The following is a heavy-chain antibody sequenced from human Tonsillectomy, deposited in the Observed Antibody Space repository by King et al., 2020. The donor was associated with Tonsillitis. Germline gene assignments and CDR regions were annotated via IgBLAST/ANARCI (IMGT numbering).Heavy chain of an antibody. D-gene: IGHD6-13*01. CDR3: AKDRAAAPDY. V-gene: IGHV3-30*18. Sequence: VQLVESGGGVVQPGRSLRLSCAASGFTFSSYGMHWVRQAPGKGLEWVAVISYDGSNKYYADTVKGRFTISRDNSKNTLYLQMNSLRAEDTAVYYCAKDRAAAPDYWGQGTLVTVSS. J-gene: IGHJ4*02. CDR2: ISYDGSNK. CDR1: GFTFSSYG.